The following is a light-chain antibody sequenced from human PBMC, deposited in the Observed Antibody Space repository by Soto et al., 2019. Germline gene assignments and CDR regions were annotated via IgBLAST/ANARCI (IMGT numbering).Light chain of an antibody. CDR2: EVS. Sequence: QSALTQPASVSGSPGQSITISCTGTSSDVGGYNYVSWYQQHPGEAPKLMIYEVSNRPSGVSNRFSGSKSGNTASLTISGLQAEDEANYYCSSYTSSSTLVFGTGTQLTVI. V-gene: IGLV2-14*01. J-gene: IGLJ7*01. CDR3: SSYTSSSTLV. CDR1: SSDVGGYNY.